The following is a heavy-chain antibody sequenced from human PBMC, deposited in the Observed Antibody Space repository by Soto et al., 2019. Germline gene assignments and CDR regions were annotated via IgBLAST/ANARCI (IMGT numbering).Heavy chain of an antibody. Sequence: EVQLLESGGGLVQPGGSLRLSCATSGIMFSGYALSWVRQAPGKGLEWVSGLTVGGRDTSYADSMDGRFTVSGDSSSGTLYLQMNYLRADDTAVYYCATDRFCDGGSCRTRVYWGLGTLVTVSS. CDR2: LTVGGRDT. CDR3: ATDRFCDGGSCRTRVY. V-gene: IGHV3-23*01. J-gene: IGHJ4*02. D-gene: IGHD2-15*01. CDR1: GIMFSGYA.